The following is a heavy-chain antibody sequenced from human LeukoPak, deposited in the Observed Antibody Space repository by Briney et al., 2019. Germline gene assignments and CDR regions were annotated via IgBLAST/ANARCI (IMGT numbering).Heavy chain of an antibody. CDR3: ARGQVVFDY. CDR1: GGSISSSSYY. J-gene: IGHJ4*02. V-gene: IGHV4-39*07. Sequence: PSETLSLTCTVSGGSISSSSYYWGWIRQPPGKGLEWIGSIYYSGSTYYNPSLKSRVTISVDTSKNQFSLKLSSVTAADTAVYYCARGQVVFDYWGQGTLVTVSS. CDR2: IYYSGST.